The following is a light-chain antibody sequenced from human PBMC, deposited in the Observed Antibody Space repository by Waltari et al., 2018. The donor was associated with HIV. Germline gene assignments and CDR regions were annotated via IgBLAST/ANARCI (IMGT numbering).Light chain of an antibody. V-gene: IGLV1-44*01. CDR2: SND. J-gene: IGLJ3*02. CDR1: TSNIGSNN. CDR3: ATWDDSLNGWV. Sequence: QSVLTQPPSASGTPGQRVTISCSGSTSNIGSNNVSWYQQVPGTAPKVFIYSNDDRPSGVPDRFSGSKSGTSASLAISGLQSEDEADYYCATWDDSLNGWVFGGGTKVTVL.